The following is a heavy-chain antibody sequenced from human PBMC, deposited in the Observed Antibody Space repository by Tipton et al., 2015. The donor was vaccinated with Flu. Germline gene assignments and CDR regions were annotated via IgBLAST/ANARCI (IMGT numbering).Heavy chain of an antibody. V-gene: IGHV4-38-2*01. CDR1: GDSISSGYY. Sequence: GLVKPSETLSLTCGVSGDSISSGYYWGWVRQPPGKGLEWIGCISHSGRTYYNPSLKSRVTISVDTAKNQFSQRLSSVTAADTAVYYCARSTYYYGSGSADYWGQGTLVTVSS. CDR3: ARSTYYYGSGSADY. CDR2: ISHSGRT. J-gene: IGHJ4*02. D-gene: IGHD3-10*01.